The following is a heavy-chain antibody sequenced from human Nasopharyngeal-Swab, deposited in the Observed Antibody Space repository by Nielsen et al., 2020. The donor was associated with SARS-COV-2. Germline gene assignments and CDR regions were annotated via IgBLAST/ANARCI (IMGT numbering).Heavy chain of an antibody. Sequence: SETLSLTYTVSGGSISSYYWSWIRQPPGKGLEWIGYIYYSGSTNYNPSLKSRVTISVDTSKNQFSLKLSSVTAADTAVYYCARFTSVGDAFDIWGQGTMFTFSS. CDR2: IYYSGST. CDR3: ARFTSVGDAFDI. J-gene: IGHJ3*02. V-gene: IGHV4-59*01. D-gene: IGHD6-6*01. CDR1: GGSISSYY.